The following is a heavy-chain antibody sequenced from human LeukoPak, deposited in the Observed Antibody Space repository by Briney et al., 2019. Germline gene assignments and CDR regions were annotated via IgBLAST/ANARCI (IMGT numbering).Heavy chain of an antibody. CDR2: INHSGST. CDR3: ASGGGFGELFA. CDR1: GGSFSGYY. V-gene: IGHV4-34*01. Sequence: SETLSLTCAVYGGSFSGYYWSWIRQPPGKGLEWIGEINHSGSTNYNPSLKSRVTISVDTFKNQFSLKLSSVTAADTAVYYCASGGGFGELFAWGQGTLVTVSS. D-gene: IGHD3-10*01. J-gene: IGHJ5*02.